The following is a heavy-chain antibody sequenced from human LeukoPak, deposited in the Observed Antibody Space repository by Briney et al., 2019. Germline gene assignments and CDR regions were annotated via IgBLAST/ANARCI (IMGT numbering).Heavy chain of an antibody. CDR3: ARHYCTGGSCYRSDY. Sequence: SETLSLTCTVSGGSISSSSYYWGWIRQPPGKGLEWIGSIYYSGSTYYNPSLKSRVTISVDTSRNQFSLKLTSVTAADTAVYYCARHYCTGGSCYRSDYWGQGTLVTVSS. J-gene: IGHJ4*02. CDR1: GGSISSSSYY. CDR2: IYYSGST. D-gene: IGHD2-15*01. V-gene: IGHV4-39*01.